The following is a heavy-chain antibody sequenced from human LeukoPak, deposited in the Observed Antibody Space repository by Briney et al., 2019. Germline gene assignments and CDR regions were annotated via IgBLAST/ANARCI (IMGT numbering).Heavy chain of an antibody. V-gene: IGHV3-48*03. Sequence: GGSLRLSCAASGFTFSSYEMNWVRQAPGKGLEWVSYISSSGGTIYYADSVKGRFTISRDNAKNSLYLQMNSLRAEDTAVYYCARSGRDYYDSNFDYWGQGTLVTVSS. J-gene: IGHJ4*02. CDR3: ARSGRDYYDSNFDY. D-gene: IGHD3-22*01. CDR2: ISSSGGTI. CDR1: GFTFSSYE.